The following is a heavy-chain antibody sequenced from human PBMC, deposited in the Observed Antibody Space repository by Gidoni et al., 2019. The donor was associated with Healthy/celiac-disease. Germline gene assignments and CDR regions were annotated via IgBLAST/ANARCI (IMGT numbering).Heavy chain of an antibody. CDR3: ARASFPGIAAAGDYFDY. Sequence: PGKGLVWVSRINSDGSSTSYADSVKGRFTISRDNAKNTLYLQMNSLRAEDTAVYYCARASFPGIAAAGDYFDYWGQGTLVTVSS. D-gene: IGHD6-13*01. V-gene: IGHV3-74*01. J-gene: IGHJ4*02. CDR2: INSDGSST.